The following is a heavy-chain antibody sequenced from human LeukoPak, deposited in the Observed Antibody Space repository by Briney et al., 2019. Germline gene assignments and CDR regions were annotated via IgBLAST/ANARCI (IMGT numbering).Heavy chain of an antibody. CDR3: ARGDYYDSSGYYNY. CDR1: GFTFSSYS. Sequence: KPGGSLRLSCAASGFTFSSYSMNWVRQAPGEGLEWVSSISSSSSYIYYADSVKGRFTISRDNAKNSLYLQMNSLRAEDTAVYYCARGDYYDSSGYYNYWGQGTLVTVSS. D-gene: IGHD3-22*01. V-gene: IGHV3-21*01. CDR2: ISSSSSYI. J-gene: IGHJ4*02.